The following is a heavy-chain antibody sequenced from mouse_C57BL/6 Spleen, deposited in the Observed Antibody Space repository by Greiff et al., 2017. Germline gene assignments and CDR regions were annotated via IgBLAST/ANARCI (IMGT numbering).Heavy chain of an antibody. CDR1: GYTFTSYW. J-gene: IGHJ2*01. V-gene: IGHV1-69*01. Sequence: VQLQQPGAELVMPGASVKLSCKASGYTFTSYWMHWVKQRPGQGLEWIGEIDPSDSYTNYNQKFKGKSTLTVDKSSRTAYMPLSSLTSEDSAVYYCARMSNSFDYWGQGTTLTVSS. CDR2: IDPSDSYT. CDR3: ARMSNSFDY. D-gene: IGHD5-1*01.